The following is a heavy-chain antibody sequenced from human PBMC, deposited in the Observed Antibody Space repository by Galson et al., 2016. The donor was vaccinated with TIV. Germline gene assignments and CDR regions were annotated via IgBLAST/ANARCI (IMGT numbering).Heavy chain of an antibody. CDR3: ARATNYYDNCFDP. Sequence: SVKVSCKASGGTFTNFAFSWVRQAPGQGLERMGRIIPILGMTNYAQKFQGRVTISADESTDTAYVELNSLTYEDTAVYYCARATNYYDNCFDPWGQGTLVTVSS. V-gene: IGHV1-69*04. CDR1: GGTFTNFA. J-gene: IGHJ5*02. CDR2: IIPILGMT. D-gene: IGHD3-10*01.